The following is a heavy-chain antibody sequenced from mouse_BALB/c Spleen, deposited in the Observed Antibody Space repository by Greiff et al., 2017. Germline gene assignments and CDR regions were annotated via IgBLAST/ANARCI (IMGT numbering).Heavy chain of an antibody. J-gene: IGHJ3*01. CDR1: GYSITSGYY. V-gene: IGHV3-6*02. CDR2: ISYDGSN. CDR3: ARLYRNAY. Sequence: EVKLVESGPGLVKPSQSLSLTCSVTGYSITSGYYWNWIRQFPGNKLEWMGYISYDGSNNYNPSLKNRISITRDTSKNQFFLKLNSVTTEDTATYYCARLYRNAYWGQGTLVTVSA. D-gene: IGHD2-1*01.